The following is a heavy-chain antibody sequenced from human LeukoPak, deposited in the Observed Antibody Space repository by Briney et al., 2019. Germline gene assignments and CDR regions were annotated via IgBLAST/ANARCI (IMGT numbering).Heavy chain of an antibody. J-gene: IGHJ4*02. CDR3: ARARYDSSGYYPLGDY. D-gene: IGHD3-22*01. V-gene: IGHV3-21*01. Sequence: PGGSLRLSCAASGFTFSSYNMNWVRQAPGKWLEWVSSISSSSSYIYYADSVKGRFTISRDNAKNSLFLQMNSLRAEDTAVYFCARARYDSSGYYPLGDYWGQGTLVTVSS. CDR1: GFTFSSYN. CDR2: ISSSSSYI.